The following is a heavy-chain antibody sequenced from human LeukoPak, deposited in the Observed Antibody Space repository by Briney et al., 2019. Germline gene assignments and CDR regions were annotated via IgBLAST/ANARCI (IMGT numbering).Heavy chain of an antibody. CDR3: ARVSLGYCTNGVCPPPDY. Sequence: SETLSLTRTVSGGSNSSYYWSWIRQPPGKGLEWIGYIYYSGSTNYNPSLKSRVTISVDTSKNQFSLKLSSVTAADTAVYYCARVSLGYCTNGVCPPPDYWGQGTLVTVSS. CDR1: GGSNSSYY. D-gene: IGHD2-8*01. CDR2: IYYSGST. J-gene: IGHJ4*02. V-gene: IGHV4-59*01.